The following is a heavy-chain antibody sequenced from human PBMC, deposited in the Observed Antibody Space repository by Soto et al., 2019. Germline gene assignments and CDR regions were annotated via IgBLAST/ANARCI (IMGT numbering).Heavy chain of an antibody. CDR1: GFALSSSG. CDR3: ARGPRGWYGFDY. Sequence: EVQLVESGGGLVQPGGSLRLSCAASGFALSSSGMHWVRQDPGKGLVWVSRINFDGSTTDYADSVRGRFTISRDNAKNWLYLEMNSLRVDDTAVYHCARGPRGWYGFDYWGQGTLVTVSP. CDR2: INFDGSTT. J-gene: IGHJ4*02. D-gene: IGHD6-19*01. V-gene: IGHV3-74*01.